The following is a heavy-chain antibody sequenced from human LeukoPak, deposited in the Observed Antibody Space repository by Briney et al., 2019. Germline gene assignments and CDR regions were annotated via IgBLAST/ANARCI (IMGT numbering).Heavy chain of an antibody. CDR1: GFTFDDYA. J-gene: IGHJ4*01. CDR3: ARVHYYYVSSGPFDY. CDR2: ISWNSRNI. V-gene: IGHV3-9*01. Sequence: PGRSLRLSCAASGFTFDDYAMHWVRQAPGKGLEWVSGISWNSRNIDYADSVKGRFTISRDNAKNSLYLQMNSLRPEDTALYYCARVHYYYVSSGPFDYWGHGTLVTVSS. D-gene: IGHD3-22*01.